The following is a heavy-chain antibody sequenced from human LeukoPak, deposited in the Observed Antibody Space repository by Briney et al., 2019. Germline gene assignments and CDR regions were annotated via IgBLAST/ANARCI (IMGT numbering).Heavy chain of an antibody. Sequence: GESLKISCKGHGYSFTNYWIGWVRQMPGKGLEWMGSIYPDDSDTRYSPSFQGQVTISADESVSTAYLQWSSLKPSDTAMYYCARQSTYFDFWSGYSSDTFDIWGQGTMVIVSS. D-gene: IGHD3-3*01. CDR2: IYPDDSDT. CDR1: GYSFTNYW. CDR3: ARQSTYFDFWSGYSSDTFDI. J-gene: IGHJ3*02. V-gene: IGHV5-51*01.